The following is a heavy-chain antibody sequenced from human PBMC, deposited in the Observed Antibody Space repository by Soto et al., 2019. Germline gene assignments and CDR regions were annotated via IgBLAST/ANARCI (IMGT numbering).Heavy chain of an antibody. Sequence: SETLSPTCSASGGSISTYSCSGFRQPPGEGLAWIGYMSYSGSTNYNASLKSRVTISADTSKNQFSLKLTSVTAADTAVYYCARQRSGWSRLNAFDIWGQGTMVTVSS. CDR3: ARQRSGWSRLNAFDI. V-gene: IGHV4-59*08. J-gene: IGHJ3*02. CDR1: GGSISTYS. CDR2: MSYSGST. D-gene: IGHD6-19*01.